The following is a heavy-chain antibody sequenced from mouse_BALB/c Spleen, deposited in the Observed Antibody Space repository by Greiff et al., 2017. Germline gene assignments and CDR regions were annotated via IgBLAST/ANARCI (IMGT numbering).Heavy chain of an antibody. J-gene: IGHJ2*01. CDR1: GFTFSSYG. D-gene: IGHD1-1*02. CDR3: ARDRGNYGPFFDY. Sequence: EVKLVESGGGLVQPGGSLKLSCAASGFTFSSYGMSWVRQTPDKRLELVATINSNGGSTYYPDSVKGRFTISRDNAKNTLYLQMSSLKSEDTAMYYCARDRGNYGPFFDYWGQGTTLTVSS. V-gene: IGHV5-6-3*01. CDR2: INSNGGST.